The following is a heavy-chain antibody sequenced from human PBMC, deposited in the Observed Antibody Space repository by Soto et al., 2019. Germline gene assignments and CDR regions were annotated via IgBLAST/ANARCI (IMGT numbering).Heavy chain of an antibody. Sequence: QVQLQESGPRLVEASQTLSLTCTVSNASITSSGYYWSWVRQPPGKRLEWIGYIYHSGSTFYSPSLPSRLTMSVNTSNNEFSRTLPSDTAADLPFYPCARRSGTYIVPDYWGRVTLFRVPT. CDR2: IYHSGST. CDR1: NASITSSGYY. CDR3: ARRSGTYIVPDY. V-gene: IGHV4-31*03. J-gene: IGHJ4*02. D-gene: IGHD3-3*01.